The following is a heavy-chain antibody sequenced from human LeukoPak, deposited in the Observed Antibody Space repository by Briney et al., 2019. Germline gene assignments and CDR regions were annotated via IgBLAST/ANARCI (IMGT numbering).Heavy chain of an antibody. CDR3: ARAVRTGYSSSWHFDY. CDR2: ISGSGGST. V-gene: IGHV3-23*01. D-gene: IGHD6-13*01. J-gene: IGHJ4*02. CDR1: GFTFSSYA. Sequence: GGSLRLSCAASGFTFSSYAMSWVRQAPGKGLEWVSAISGSGGSTYYADSVKGRFTISRDNAKNSLYLQMNSLRAEDTAVYYCARAVRTGYSSSWHFDYWGQGTLVTVSS.